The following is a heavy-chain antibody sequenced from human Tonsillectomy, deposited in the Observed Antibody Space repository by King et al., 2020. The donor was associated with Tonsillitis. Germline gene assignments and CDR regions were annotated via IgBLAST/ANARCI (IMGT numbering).Heavy chain of an antibody. CDR3: ARDFSHYYDTSGYYYEGAFDM. CDR2: IHYSGRT. J-gene: IGHJ3*02. CDR1: GASISSYY. V-gene: IGHV4-59*01. D-gene: IGHD3-22*01. Sequence: LRLQESGPGLVKPSETLSLTCNVSGASISSYYWSWLRQPPGKGLEWIGYIHYSGRTDYNPSLRSRVTISVDPVKHQFSLKLSSVTAADTAVYYCARDFSHYYDTSGYYYEGAFDMWGQGTMVTVSS.